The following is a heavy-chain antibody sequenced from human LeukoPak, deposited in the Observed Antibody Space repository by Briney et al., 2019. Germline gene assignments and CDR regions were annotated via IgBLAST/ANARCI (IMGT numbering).Heavy chain of an antibody. CDR3: ARSYGSDYYGSGSYEDDY. Sequence: SETLSLTCAVYAGSFSGYYWSWIRQPPGKGLEWIRSTYYSGSTYYNPSLKSRVTISVDTSKNQFSLKLSSVTAADTAVYYCARSYGSDYYGSGSYEDDYWGQGTLVTVSS. J-gene: IGHJ4*02. CDR1: AGSFSGYY. V-gene: IGHV4-34*01. D-gene: IGHD3-10*01. CDR2: TYYSGST.